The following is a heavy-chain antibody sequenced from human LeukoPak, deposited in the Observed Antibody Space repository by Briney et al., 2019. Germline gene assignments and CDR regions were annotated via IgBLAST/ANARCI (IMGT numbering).Heavy chain of an antibody. CDR1: GFTVSSNY. D-gene: IGHD3-22*01. J-gene: IGHJ6*02. Sequence: GGSLRLSCAASGFTVSSNYMSWVRQAPGKGLEWVSVIYSGGSTYYADSVKGRFTISRHNSENTLYLQMNSLRAEDTAVYYCARYYDSSGYSSYYYYGMDVWGQGTTVTVSS. V-gene: IGHV3-53*04. CDR2: IYSGGST. CDR3: ARYYDSSGYSSYYYYGMDV.